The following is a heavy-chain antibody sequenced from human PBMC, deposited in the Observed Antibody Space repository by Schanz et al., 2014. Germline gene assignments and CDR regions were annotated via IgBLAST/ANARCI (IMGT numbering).Heavy chain of an antibody. Sequence: EVQLVESGGGLVQPGGSLRLSCAASGFSISDHTMRWDRQAPGKGLEPVSVTYLGGNTDYADSVKGRFTISRDNAKNSLYLQMNSLRAEDTAVYYCARAGCINGACKYGMDVWGQGTTVTVSS. J-gene: IGHJ6*02. CDR3: ARAGCINGACKYGMDV. CDR2: TYLGGNT. V-gene: IGHV3-66*01. D-gene: IGHD2-8*01. CDR1: GFSISDHT.